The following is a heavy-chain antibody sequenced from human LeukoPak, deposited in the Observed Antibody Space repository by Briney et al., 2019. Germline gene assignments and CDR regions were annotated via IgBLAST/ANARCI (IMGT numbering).Heavy chain of an antibody. Sequence: GGSLRLSCAASGFTFSSYEMNWVRQAPGKGLEWVSYISSSGSTIYYADSVKGRFTISRDNAKNSLYLQMNSLRAEDTAVYYCARGPIDYFDYWGQGTLVTVSS. CDR3: ARGPIDYFDY. J-gene: IGHJ4*02. D-gene: IGHD2-21*01. V-gene: IGHV3-48*03. CDR2: ISSSGSTI. CDR1: GFTFSSYE.